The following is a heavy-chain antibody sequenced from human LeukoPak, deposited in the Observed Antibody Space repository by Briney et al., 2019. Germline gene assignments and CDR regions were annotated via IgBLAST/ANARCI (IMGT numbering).Heavy chain of an antibody. J-gene: IGHJ5*02. CDR2: IWYDGSNK. V-gene: IGHV3-33*01. CDR1: GFTFSSYG. CDR3: ARDVVVVVAAGEVNWFDP. Sequence: GGSLRLSCAASGFTFSSYGMHWVRQAPGKGLEWVAVIWYDGSNKYYADSVKGRFTISRDNSKNTLYLQMNSLRAEDTAVYYCARDVVVVVAAGEVNWFDPWGQGTLVTVSP. D-gene: IGHD2-15*01.